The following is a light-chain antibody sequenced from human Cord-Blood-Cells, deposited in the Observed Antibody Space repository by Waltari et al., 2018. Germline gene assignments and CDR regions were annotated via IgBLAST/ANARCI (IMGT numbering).Light chain of an antibody. CDR2: DVS. J-gene: IGLJ1*01. CDR1: SSDVGGYNY. V-gene: IGLV2-14*01. CDR3: SSYTSSSTYV. Sequence: QSALTQPASVPGSPGQSITISCTGTSSDVGGYNYVSWYQQHPGKAPKLMIYDVSKRPSGVSNPFSGSKSGNTASLTISGLQAEDEADYYCSSYTSSSTYVFGTGTKVTVL.